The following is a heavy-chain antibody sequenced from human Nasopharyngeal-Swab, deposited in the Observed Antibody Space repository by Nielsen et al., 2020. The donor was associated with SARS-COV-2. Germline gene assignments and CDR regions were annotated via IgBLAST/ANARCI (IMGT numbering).Heavy chain of an antibody. CDR2: ISGSGGST. V-gene: IGHV3-23*01. D-gene: IGHD6-13*01. CDR3: AKNRRAAAGNFDY. J-gene: IGHJ4*02. Sequence: VGQAPGKGLEWVSAISGSGGSTYYADSVKGRFTISRGNSKNTLYLQMNSLRAEDTAVYYCAKNRRAAAGNFDYWGQGTLVTVSS.